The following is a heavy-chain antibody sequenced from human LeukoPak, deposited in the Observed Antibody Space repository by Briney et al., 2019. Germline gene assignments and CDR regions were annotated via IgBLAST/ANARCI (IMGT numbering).Heavy chain of an antibody. J-gene: IGHJ4*02. D-gene: IGHD5-12*01. V-gene: IGHV3-11*06. CDR1: GFTFSDYY. Sequence: PGGSLRLSCAASGFTFSDYYMSWIRQAPGKGLEWVSYISSSSSYTNYADSVKGRFTISRDNAKNSLYLQMNSLRAEDTAVYYCARVADGHSGYDSIDYWGQGTLVTVSS. CDR2: ISSSSSYT. CDR3: ARVADGHSGYDSIDY.